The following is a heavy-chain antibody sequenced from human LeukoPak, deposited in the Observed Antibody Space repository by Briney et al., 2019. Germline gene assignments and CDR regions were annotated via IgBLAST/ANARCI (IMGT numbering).Heavy chain of an antibody. CDR1: GGSISSYY. CDR3: ARLKFYDSTGYSPGHYMDV. Sequence: SETLSLTCTVSGGSISSYYWSWIRQPAGKGMEWIGRIYPSGSTNYNPSLESRVTMSVDTSKNQFALKLSAVTAADTAVYYCARLKFYDSTGYSPGHYMDVWGKGTTVTVSS. J-gene: IGHJ6*03. CDR2: IYPSGST. D-gene: IGHD3-22*01. V-gene: IGHV4-4*07.